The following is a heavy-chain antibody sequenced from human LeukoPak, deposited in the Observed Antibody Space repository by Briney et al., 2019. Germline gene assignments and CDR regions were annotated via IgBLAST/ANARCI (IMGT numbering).Heavy chain of an antibody. CDR3: ARDYRYYDYVWGSYRYTIVDY. J-gene: IGHJ4*02. V-gene: IGHV1-18*01. Sequence: ASVKVSCKASGYTFTSYGISWVRQAPGQGLEWMGRISAYNGNTNYAQKLQGRVTMTTDTSTSTAYMELRSLRSDDTAVYYCARDYRYYDYVWGSYRYTIVDYWGQGTLVTVSS. CDR2: ISAYNGNT. CDR1: GYTFTSYG. D-gene: IGHD3-16*02.